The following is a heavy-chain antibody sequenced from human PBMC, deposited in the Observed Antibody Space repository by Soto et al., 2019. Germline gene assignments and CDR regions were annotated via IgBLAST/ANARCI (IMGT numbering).Heavy chain of an antibody. V-gene: IGHV4-61*01. CDR1: GDSVNSGSYY. CDR3: AGDWSS. D-gene: IGHD3-3*01. J-gene: IGHJ5*02. CDR2: IYGTLSA. Sequence: PSETLSLTCTISGDSVNSGSYYWHWIRQSPGKGLEWIGYIYGTLSANYHPSLRSRVTISVDTSKNQFSLKLRPVTAADTDVYYCAGDWSSWGQGTMVTVYS.